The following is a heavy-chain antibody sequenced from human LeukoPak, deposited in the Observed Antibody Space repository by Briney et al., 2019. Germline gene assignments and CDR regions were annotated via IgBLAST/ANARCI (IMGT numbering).Heavy chain of an antibody. CDR3: AKDSSSWYYFDY. CDR2: ISWNSGSI. J-gene: IGHJ4*02. Sequence: GGSLRLSCAASGFTFEDYAMHWVRQAPGKGLEWVSGISWNSGSIGYADSVKGRFTISRDNAKNSLYLQMNSLRAEDTASYYCAKDSSSWYYFDYWGQGTLVTVSS. V-gene: IGHV3-9*01. CDR1: GFTFEDYA. D-gene: IGHD6-13*01.